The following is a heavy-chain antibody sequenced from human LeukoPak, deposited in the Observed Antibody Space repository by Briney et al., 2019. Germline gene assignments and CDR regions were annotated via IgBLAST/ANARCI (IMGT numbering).Heavy chain of an antibody. CDR1: GYTFTAYY. J-gene: IGHJ4*02. CDR2: INPNSGGT. V-gene: IGHV1-2*02. D-gene: IGHD2-15*01. Sequence: ASVKVSCKASGYTFTAYYIHWVRQAPGQGLEWMGWINPNSGGTDYAQKFQGRVTMTRDTSISTAYMELSRLRSDDTAVYYCARAYCSGGSCSNFDYWGQGTLVTVSS. CDR3: ARAYCSGGSCSNFDY.